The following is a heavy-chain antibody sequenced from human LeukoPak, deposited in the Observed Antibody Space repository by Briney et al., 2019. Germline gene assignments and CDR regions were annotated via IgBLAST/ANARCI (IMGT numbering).Heavy chain of an antibody. CDR2: MNTDGSRI. Sequence: GGSLRLSCAASGFTFSRYWMHWVRQAPGKGLVWVSRMNTDGSRIDYADSVKRRFTISRDNAKNTLYLQMNSLGVEDTAVYSCASDFTGPDDYWGPGTLVTVSS. CDR1: GFTFSRYW. CDR3: ASDFTGPDDY. V-gene: IGHV3-74*01. J-gene: IGHJ4*02. D-gene: IGHD2-8*02.